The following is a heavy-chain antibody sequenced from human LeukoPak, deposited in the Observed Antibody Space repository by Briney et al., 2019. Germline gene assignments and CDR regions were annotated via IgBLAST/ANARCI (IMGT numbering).Heavy chain of an antibody. Sequence: GGSLRLSCAASGLIFGNYPMSWVRQAPGKGLEWVSGISASGPGTYYADSVKGRFTISRDDSKNTLYLQMNSLRAEDTAVYYCAKAMGAFYFDSWGQGSLVTVSS. CDR3: AKAMGAFYFDS. J-gene: IGHJ4*02. D-gene: IGHD1-26*01. CDR2: ISASGPGT. CDR1: GLIFGNYP. V-gene: IGHV3-23*01.